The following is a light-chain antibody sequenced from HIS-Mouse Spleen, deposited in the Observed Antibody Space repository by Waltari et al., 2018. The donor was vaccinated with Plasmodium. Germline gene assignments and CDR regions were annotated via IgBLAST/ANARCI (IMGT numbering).Light chain of an antibody. CDR3: QQSYSTPLFT. CDR2: AAS. V-gene: IGKV1-39*01. Sequence: DIQMTPSPSSLSASVGDRVTITCRASQSISSYLNWYQQKPGKAPKLLIYAASSLQSGVPSRFSGSGSRTDFTLTISSLQPEDFATYYCQQSYSTPLFTFGPGTKVDIK. CDR1: QSISSY. J-gene: IGKJ3*01.